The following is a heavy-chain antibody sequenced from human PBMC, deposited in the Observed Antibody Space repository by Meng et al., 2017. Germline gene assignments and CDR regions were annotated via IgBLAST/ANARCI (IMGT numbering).Heavy chain of an antibody. D-gene: IGHD2/OR15-2a*01. Sequence: QVQLQGSGPGLVKPSPPLALTCTASGGSISSGGYYWSWIRQHPGKGLEWIGYIYYSGSTYYNPSLKSRVTISVDTSKNQFSLKLSSVTAADTAVYYCARELRSIFDIWGQGTMVTVSS. CDR3: ARELRSIFDI. V-gene: IGHV4-31*03. J-gene: IGHJ3*02. CDR1: GGSISSGGYY. CDR2: IYYSGST.